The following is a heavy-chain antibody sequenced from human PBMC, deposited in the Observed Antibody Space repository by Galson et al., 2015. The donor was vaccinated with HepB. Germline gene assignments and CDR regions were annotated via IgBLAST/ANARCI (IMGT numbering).Heavy chain of an antibody. CDR1: GFTFDDYA. CDR3: AKSEGTSGWTTFDC. Sequence: SLRLSCAASGFTFDDYAMHWVRQAPGKGLDWVSGINWDSHIIGYADSVKGRFTISRDNAKNSLYLQMSSLRPEDTALYYCAKSEGTSGWTTFDCWGQGTLVTVSS. V-gene: IGHV3-9*01. D-gene: IGHD6-19*01. J-gene: IGHJ4*02. CDR2: INWDSHII.